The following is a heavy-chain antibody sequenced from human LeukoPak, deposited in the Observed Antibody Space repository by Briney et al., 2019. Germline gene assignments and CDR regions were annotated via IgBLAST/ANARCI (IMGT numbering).Heavy chain of an antibody. D-gene: IGHD1-7*01. CDR3: TRENLELRLGYYYYMDV. Sequence: GGSLRLSCTASGFTFGDYAMSWFRQAPGKGLEWVGFIRSKAYGGTTEYAASVKGRFTISRDDSKSIAYLQMNSLKTEDTAVYYCTRENLELRLGYYYYMDVWGKGTTVTVSS. V-gene: IGHV3-49*03. CDR2: IRSKAYGGTT. J-gene: IGHJ6*03. CDR1: GFTFGDYA.